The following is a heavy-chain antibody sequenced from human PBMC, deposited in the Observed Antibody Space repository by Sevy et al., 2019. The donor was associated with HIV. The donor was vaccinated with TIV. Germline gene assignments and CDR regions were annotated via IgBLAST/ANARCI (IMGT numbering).Heavy chain of an antibody. CDR1: GFTFSGFG. CDR2: ISYDGSNK. J-gene: IGHJ6*02. Sequence: GGSLRLSCAAFGFTFSGFGMHWVRQAPGKGLEWVALISYDGSNKYYADSVKGRFTISRDKSKNTLYLQMNSLGGEDTAVYYCAKDQGAHYYYGMDVWGQGTTVTVSS. V-gene: IGHV3-30*18. CDR3: AKDQGAHYYYGMDV.